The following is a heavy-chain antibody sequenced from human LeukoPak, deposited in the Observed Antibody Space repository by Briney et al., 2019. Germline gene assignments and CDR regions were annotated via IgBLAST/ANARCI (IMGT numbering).Heavy chain of an antibody. CDR2: ISTSGGST. CDR3: AKDRPGEAWFDY. D-gene: IGHD7-27*01. J-gene: IGHJ4*02. Sequence: GGSLRLSCEASGFTFSTYWMSWVRQAPGKGLEWVSGISTSGGSTYYGNSVKGRFAISRDNSKNMVYLQMNSLRAEDTAVYYCAKDRPGEAWFDYWGQGTLVTVSS. CDR1: GFTFSTYW. V-gene: IGHV3-23*01.